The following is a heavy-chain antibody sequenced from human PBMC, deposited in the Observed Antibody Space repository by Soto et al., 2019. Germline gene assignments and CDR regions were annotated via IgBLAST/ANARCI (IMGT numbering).Heavy chain of an antibody. J-gene: IGHJ6*02. CDR3: ARFKVGTTTDYYYGMDV. D-gene: IGHD1-26*01. CDR1: GDTFSNYA. Sequence: SVKVSCKASGDTFSNYAICWVRQAPGQGLEWIGGIIPILGSANYAQKFQGRVTISADGSTNTANLELSSLRSEDTAVYYCARFKVGTTTDYYYGMDVWGQGTTVTVS. CDR2: IIPILGSA. V-gene: IGHV1-69*13.